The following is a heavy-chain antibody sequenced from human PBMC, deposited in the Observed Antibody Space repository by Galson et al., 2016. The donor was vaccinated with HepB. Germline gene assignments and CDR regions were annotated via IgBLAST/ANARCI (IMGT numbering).Heavy chain of an antibody. CDR3: VRKGSEGYCSSSNCYQFWYFDL. Sequence: QSGAEVKKSGESLKISCKGSGYNFTNYWIAWVRLMPGKGLEWMGIIYPGDSDTIYSPSFQGQVTISADKSISTAYLQWGSLKASDTAMYYCVRKGSEGYCSSSNCYQFWYFDLWARGTLVTVP. CDR1: GYNFTNYW. V-gene: IGHV5-51*01. J-gene: IGHJ2*01. D-gene: IGHD2-2*01. CDR2: IYPGDSDT.